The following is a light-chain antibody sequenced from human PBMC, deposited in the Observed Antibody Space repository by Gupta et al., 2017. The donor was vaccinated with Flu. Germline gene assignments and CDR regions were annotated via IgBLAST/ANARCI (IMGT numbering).Light chain of an antibody. CDR2: SAS. Sequence: PGTLSVSPGERATLSCRASQSVNTWVAWYQQRPGQPPRLLIYSASARVIGVPARFSASGSGTEFTLTISRLQSEDFAVYYCQQSNSWPRTFGQGTRVELK. CDR1: QSVNTW. V-gene: IGKV3-15*01. J-gene: IGKJ1*01. CDR3: QQSNSWPRT.